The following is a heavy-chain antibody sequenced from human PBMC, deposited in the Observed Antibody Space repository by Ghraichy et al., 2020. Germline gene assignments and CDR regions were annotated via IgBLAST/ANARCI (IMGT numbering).Heavy chain of an antibody. CDR1: GGSISSSSYY. CDR3: ARVRPLRGYCSGGSCDDWFDP. Sequence: SETLSLTCTVSGGSISSSSYYWGWIRQPPGKGLEWIGSIYSSGSTYYNPSLKSRVTISVDTSKNQFSLKLSSVTAADTAVYYCARVRPLRGYCSGGSCDDWFDPGGQGTLVTVSS. CDR2: IYSSGST. D-gene: IGHD2-15*01. J-gene: IGHJ5*02. V-gene: IGHV4-39*07.